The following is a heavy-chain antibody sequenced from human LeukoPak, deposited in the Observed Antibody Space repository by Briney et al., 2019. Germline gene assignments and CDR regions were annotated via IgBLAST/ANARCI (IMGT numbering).Heavy chain of an antibody. CDR2: ISSSSSYI. Sequence: GGSLRLSCAASGFTFSSYSMNWVRQAPGKGLEWVSSISSSSSYIYYADSVKGRFTISRDNAKNSLYLQMNSLRAEDTAVYYCARDGSYGPGSYYWYAFDIWGQGTMVTVSS. V-gene: IGHV3-21*01. CDR3: ARDGSYGPGSYYWYAFDI. CDR1: GFTFSSYS. D-gene: IGHD3-10*01. J-gene: IGHJ3*02.